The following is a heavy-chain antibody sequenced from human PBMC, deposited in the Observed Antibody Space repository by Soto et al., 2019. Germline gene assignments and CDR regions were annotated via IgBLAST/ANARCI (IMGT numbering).Heavy chain of an antibody. CDR2: ISGSGGST. Sequence: PGGSLRLSCAASGFTFSSYAMSWVRQAPGKGLEWVSAISGSGGSTYYADSVKGRFTISRDNSKNTLYLQMNSLRAEDTAVYYCAKGDQQLYCYYIDVWGQGTTVTVSS. CDR3: AKGDQQLYCYYIDV. CDR1: GFTFSSYA. D-gene: IGHD6-13*01. J-gene: IGHJ6*03. V-gene: IGHV3-23*01.